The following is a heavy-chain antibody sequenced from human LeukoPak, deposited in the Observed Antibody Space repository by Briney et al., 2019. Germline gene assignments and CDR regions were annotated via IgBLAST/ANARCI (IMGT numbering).Heavy chain of an antibody. CDR2: IIPILGIA. Sequence: ASVKVSCMASGGTFSSYAISWVRQAPGQGLEWMGRIIPILGIANYAQKFQGRVTITADKSTSTAYMELSSLRSEDTAVYYCAREDVVVVVAAHFDYWGQGTLVTVSS. J-gene: IGHJ4*02. CDR3: AREDVVVVVAAHFDY. V-gene: IGHV1-69*04. D-gene: IGHD2-15*01. CDR1: GGTFSSYA.